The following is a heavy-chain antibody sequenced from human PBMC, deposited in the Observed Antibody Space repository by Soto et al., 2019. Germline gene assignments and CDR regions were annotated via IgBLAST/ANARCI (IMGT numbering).Heavy chain of an antibody. CDR3: ARHEGPGELTWIQLWLPHLDY. V-gene: IGHV4-59*08. J-gene: IGHJ4*02. CDR2: IYYSGST. CDR1: GGSISSYY. D-gene: IGHD5-18*01. Sequence: SETLSLTCTVSGGSISSYYWTWIRQPPGKGLEWIGYIYYSGSTYYNPSLKSRVTISVDTSKNQFSLKLSSVTAADTAVYYCARHEGPGELTWIQLWLPHLDYWGQGTLVTVSS.